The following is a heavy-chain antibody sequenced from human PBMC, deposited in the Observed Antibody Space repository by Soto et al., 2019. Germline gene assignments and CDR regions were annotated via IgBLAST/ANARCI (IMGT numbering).Heavy chain of an antibody. D-gene: IGHD6-13*01. CDR1: GGSISSYY. Sequence: PSETLSLTCTVSGGSISSYYWSWIRQPPGKGLEWIGYIYYSGSINYNPSLKSRVTISVDTSKNQFSLRLSSVTAADTAVYYCARGRGVRAYSSSWVGWFDPGGQGTMVTIYS. CDR3: ARGRGVRAYSSSWVGWFDP. CDR2: IYYSGSI. V-gene: IGHV4-59*01. J-gene: IGHJ5*02.